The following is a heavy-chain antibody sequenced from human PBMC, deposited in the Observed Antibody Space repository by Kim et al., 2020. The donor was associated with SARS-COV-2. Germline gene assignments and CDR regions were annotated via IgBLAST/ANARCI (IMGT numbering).Heavy chain of an antibody. J-gene: IGHJ4*02. D-gene: IGHD3-16*01. CDR3: ARVRGGANDY. V-gene: IGHV3-48*02. Sequence: STIYSADPGKGRFTIYRDNAKNSLYLQMNSLRDEDTAVYYCARVRGGANDYWGQGTLVTVSS. CDR2: STI.